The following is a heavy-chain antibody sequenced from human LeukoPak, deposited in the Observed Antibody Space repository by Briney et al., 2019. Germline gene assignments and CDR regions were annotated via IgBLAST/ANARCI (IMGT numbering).Heavy chain of an antibody. CDR2: INHSGST. CDR3: AREVGWLTTVTTFYWFDP. V-gene: IGHV4-34*01. D-gene: IGHD4-17*01. Sequence: PGGSLRLSCAASGFTFSSYAMSWVRQAPGKGLEWIGEINHSGSTNYNPSLKSRVTISIDTSKNQFSLKLSSVTAADTAVYYCAREVGWLTTVTTFYWFDPWGQGTLVTVSS. CDR1: GFTFSSYA. J-gene: IGHJ5*02.